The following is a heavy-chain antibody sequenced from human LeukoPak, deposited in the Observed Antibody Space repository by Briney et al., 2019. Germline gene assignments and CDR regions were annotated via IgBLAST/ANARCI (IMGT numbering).Heavy chain of an antibody. Sequence: PSETLSLTCTVSGGSISSYYWNWIRQPPGKGLEWIGYIYYSGSTNYNPSLKSRVTISVGTSKNQFSLKLSSVTAADTAVYYCARAVSASTVYYFDYWGQGTLVTVSS. CDR3: ARAVSASTVYYFDY. D-gene: IGHD4-17*01. J-gene: IGHJ4*02. V-gene: IGHV4-59*01. CDR2: IYYSGST. CDR1: GGSISSYY.